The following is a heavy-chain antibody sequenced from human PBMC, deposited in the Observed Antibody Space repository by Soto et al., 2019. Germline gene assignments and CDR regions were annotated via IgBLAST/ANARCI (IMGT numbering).Heavy chain of an antibody. CDR2: IIPMFGTG. J-gene: IGHJ5*02. CDR1: GDTSDSFS. CDR3: ARENRDDNRGWYASSARLDT. Sequence: QVQLVQSVAEVKKPGSSVRGSCKASGDTSDSFSISWVRQAPGQGLEWMGGIIPMFGTGNYAQKFQGRFRITAHESTGTSYMALKSLRSEDTAVYLCARENRDDNRGWYASSARLDTWGQGTLVTVSS. V-gene: IGHV1-69*01. D-gene: IGHD6-19*01.